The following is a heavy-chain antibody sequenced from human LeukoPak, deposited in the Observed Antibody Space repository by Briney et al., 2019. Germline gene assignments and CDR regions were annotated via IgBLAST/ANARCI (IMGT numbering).Heavy chain of an antibody. Sequence: GGSLRLSCTASGFTFSSDWMSWVRQVPGKGLEWVGKINEDGTGEAYVESVMGRFTISRDNAKNSLYLQMNSLRAEDTAVYYCAKDGLIQPYYDFWSGYYIDAFDIWGQGTMVTVSS. CDR1: GFTFSSDW. J-gene: IGHJ3*02. CDR3: AKDGLIQPYYDFWSGYYIDAFDI. CDR2: INEDGTGE. V-gene: IGHV3-7*03. D-gene: IGHD3-3*01.